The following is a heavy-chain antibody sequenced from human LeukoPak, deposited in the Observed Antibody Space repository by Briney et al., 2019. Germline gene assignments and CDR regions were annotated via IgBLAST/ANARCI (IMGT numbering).Heavy chain of an antibody. CDR1: GGSISSSSYY. V-gene: IGHV4-39*01. CDR3: ARHWVWFNPISLYNWFDP. CDR2: IYYSGST. J-gene: IGHJ5*02. Sequence: PSETLSLTCTVSGGSISSSSYYWGWIRQPPGKGLEWIGSIYYSGSTYYNPSLKSRVTISVDTSKNQFSLKLSSVTAADTAVYYCARHWVWFNPISLYNWFDPWGQGTLVTVSS. D-gene: IGHD3-10*01.